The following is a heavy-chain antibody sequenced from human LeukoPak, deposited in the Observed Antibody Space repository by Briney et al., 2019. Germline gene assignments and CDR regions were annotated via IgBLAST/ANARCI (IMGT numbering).Heavy chain of an antibody. J-gene: IGHJ6*02. CDR1: GGSISSGGYS. CDR2: IYHSGST. CDR3: ARDSGTGMDV. D-gene: IGHD1-1*01. Sequence: SETLSLTCAVSGGSISSGGYSWSWIRQPPGKGLEWIGYIYHSGSTYYNPSFKSRVTISVDRSKNQFSLKLSSVTAADTAVYHCARDSGTGMDVWGQGTTVTVSS. V-gene: IGHV4-30-2*01.